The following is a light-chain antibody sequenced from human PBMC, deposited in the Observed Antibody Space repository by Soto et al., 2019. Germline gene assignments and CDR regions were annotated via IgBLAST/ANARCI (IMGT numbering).Light chain of an antibody. CDR2: DAS. V-gene: IGKV1-5*01. CDR1: QSITTF. CDR3: QQYSTYPLT. Sequence: DIQMTQSPSTLSASIGDRVTITCRASQSITTFLAWYQQKPGKAPPILIYDASKLEPGVPSRLSGGGSGTEFTLTISSLQPDDFATYYCQQYSTYPLTFGGGTRVEIK. J-gene: IGKJ4*01.